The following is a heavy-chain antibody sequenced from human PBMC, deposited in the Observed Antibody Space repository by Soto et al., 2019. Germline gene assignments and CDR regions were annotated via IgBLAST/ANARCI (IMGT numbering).Heavy chain of an antibody. CDR3: ARVETPHNEADWYFDL. CDR1: GDSITSNSYF. J-gene: IGHJ2*01. V-gene: IGHV4-39*07. CDR2: IYYSGTT. Sequence: SETLSLTCTVSGDSITSNSYFWAWIRQPPGKGLEWIGSIYYSGTTYYNPSLKSRVTISVDRSKNQFSLKLTSVTAADTAVYYCARVETPHNEADWYFDLWGRGTLVTVSS.